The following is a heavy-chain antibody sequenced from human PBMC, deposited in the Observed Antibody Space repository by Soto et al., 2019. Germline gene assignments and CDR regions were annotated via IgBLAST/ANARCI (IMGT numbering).Heavy chain of an antibody. D-gene: IGHD3-22*01. CDR2: INHSGST. Sequence: SETLSLTCAVYGGSFSGYYWSWIRQPPGKGLEWIGEINHSGSTNYNPSLKSRVTISVDTSKNQFSLKLSSVTAADTAVYYCARGSSYYYDSSGYTIDYWGQGTLVTVSS. CDR1: GGSFSGYY. V-gene: IGHV4-34*01. CDR3: ARGSSYYYDSSGYTIDY. J-gene: IGHJ4*02.